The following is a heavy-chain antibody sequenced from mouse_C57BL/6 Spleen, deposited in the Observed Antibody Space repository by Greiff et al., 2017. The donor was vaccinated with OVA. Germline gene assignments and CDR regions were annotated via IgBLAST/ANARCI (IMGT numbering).Heavy chain of an antibody. Sequence: VKLQQSGPELVKPGASVKISCKASGYAFSSSWMNWVKQRPGKGLEWIGRIYPGDGDTNYNGKFKGKATLTADKSSSTAYMQLSSLTSEDSAVYFCARGTTSYYFDYWGQGTTLTVSS. CDR2: IYPGDGDT. CDR1: GYAFSSSW. J-gene: IGHJ2*01. D-gene: IGHD1-1*01. CDR3: ARGTTSYYFDY. V-gene: IGHV1-82*01.